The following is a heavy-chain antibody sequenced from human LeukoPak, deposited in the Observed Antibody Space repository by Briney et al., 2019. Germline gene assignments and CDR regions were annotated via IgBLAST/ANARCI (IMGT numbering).Heavy chain of an antibody. CDR2: MNSDRYSNTM. V-gene: IGHV3-48*02. J-gene: IGHJ4*02. CDR3: ARDRDYAFDY. CDR1: GFTLSSYS. Sequence: GGSLRLSCAASGFTLSSYSMNWVRQAPGKGLEWISYMNSDRYSNTMYYGDTVKGRFTISRDNAKNPLYLQMNNLRDEDTAVYYCARDRDYAFDYWGQGTLVTVSS. D-gene: IGHD4-17*01.